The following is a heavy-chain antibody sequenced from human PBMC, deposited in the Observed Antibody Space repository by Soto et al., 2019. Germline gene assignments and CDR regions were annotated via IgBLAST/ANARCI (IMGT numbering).Heavy chain of an antibody. V-gene: IGHV3-23*01. Sequence: EVQLLVSGGGLVQPGGSLRLSCVASRFSFSSYEMSWVRQPAGKGLEWVSRVSLTGDRTNYAGSGKGRFTVSRDNFKNTLYLEMDSLRPEDTAIYYCARGGGYCTPTSCAIDSWGRGTPVTVSS. D-gene: IGHD2-8*01. CDR3: ARGGGYCTPTSCAIDS. J-gene: IGHJ4*02. CDR1: RFSFSSYE. CDR2: VSLTGDRT.